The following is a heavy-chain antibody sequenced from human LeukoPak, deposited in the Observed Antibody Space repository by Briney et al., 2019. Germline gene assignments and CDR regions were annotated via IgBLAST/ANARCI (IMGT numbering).Heavy chain of an antibody. Sequence: SVKVSCKASGGTFSSYAINWVRQAPGQGLEWMGRIIPIFGIANYAQKFQGRVTITADKSTSTAYMELSSLRSEDTAVYYCASSSGGPMVRGVMDVWGQGTTVTVSS. D-gene: IGHD3-10*01. CDR1: GGTFSSYA. CDR2: IIPIFGIA. V-gene: IGHV1-69*04. J-gene: IGHJ6*02. CDR3: ASSSGGPMVRGVMDV.